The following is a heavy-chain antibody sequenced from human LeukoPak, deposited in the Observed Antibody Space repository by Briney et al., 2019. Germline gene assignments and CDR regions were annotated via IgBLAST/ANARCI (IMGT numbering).Heavy chain of an antibody. D-gene: IGHD6-13*01. Sequence: SETLSLTCTVSGGSISSYCWSWIRQPPGKGLEWIGYIYYSGSTNYNPSLKSRVTISVDTSKNQFSLKLSSVTAADTAVYYCARGHGIATNWFDPWGQGTLVTVSS. CDR3: ARGHGIATNWFDP. V-gene: IGHV4-59*01. J-gene: IGHJ5*02. CDR1: GGSISSYC. CDR2: IYYSGST.